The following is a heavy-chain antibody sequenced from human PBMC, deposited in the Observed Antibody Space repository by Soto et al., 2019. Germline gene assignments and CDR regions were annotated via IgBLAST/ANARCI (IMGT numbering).Heavy chain of an antibody. Sequence: QITLKESGPTLMEPTQTLTLTCTFSGFSLTTSGVGVGWIRQPPPKALEWLALIYWDNDMRYSPCLRSRLTIAKDSSENQVVLTMTNMDPVDTATYYCARLLGYGSGSNCRYYFVSLGQGTLVTVSS. CDR3: ARLLGYGSGSNCRYYFVS. V-gene: IGHV2-5*02. CDR2: IYWDNDM. CDR1: GFSLTTSGVG. J-gene: IGHJ4*02. D-gene: IGHD2-2*01.